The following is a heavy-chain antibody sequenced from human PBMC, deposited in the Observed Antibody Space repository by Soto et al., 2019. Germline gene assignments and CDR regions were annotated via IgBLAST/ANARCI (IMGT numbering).Heavy chain of an antibody. CDR2: ISYDGSNK. CDR1: GFTFSSYG. D-gene: IGHD4-4*01. CDR3: TRDADYSNLWGMDV. Sequence: GGSLRLSCAASGFTFSSYGMHWVRQAPGKGLEWVAVISYDGSNKYYADSVKGRFTISRDNSKNTLYLQMNSPRAEDTAVYYCTRDADYSNLWGMDVWGQGTTVTVSS. V-gene: IGHV3-30*03. J-gene: IGHJ6*02.